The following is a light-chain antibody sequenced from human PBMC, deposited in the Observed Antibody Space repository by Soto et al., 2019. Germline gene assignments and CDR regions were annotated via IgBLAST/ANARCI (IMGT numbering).Light chain of an antibody. CDR1: RSDIGGYNY. CDR3: SAYTSSSTLDV. CDR2: DVS. J-gene: IGLJ1*01. Sequence: TGTRSDIGGYNYVSWYQQHPGKAPKLMIYDVSNRPSWVSNRFSGSKSGNTASLTISGLQAEDEADYYCSAYTSSSTLDVFRTGTKVTVL. V-gene: IGLV2-14*04.